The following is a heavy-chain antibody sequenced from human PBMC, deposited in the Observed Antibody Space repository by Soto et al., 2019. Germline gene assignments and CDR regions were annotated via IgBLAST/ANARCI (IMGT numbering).Heavy chain of an antibody. CDR1: GFSVSSGSYY. CDR2: IYYSGST. Sequence: SETLSLTCTVSGFSVSSGSYYWSWIRQPPGKGLEWIGYIYYSGSTNYNPSLKSRVTIPVDTSKNQFSLKLSSVTAADTAVYYCASYYYDSSGYYTTEYYFDYWGQGTLVTVSS. CDR3: ASYYYDSSGYYTTEYYFDY. V-gene: IGHV4-61*01. D-gene: IGHD3-22*01. J-gene: IGHJ4*02.